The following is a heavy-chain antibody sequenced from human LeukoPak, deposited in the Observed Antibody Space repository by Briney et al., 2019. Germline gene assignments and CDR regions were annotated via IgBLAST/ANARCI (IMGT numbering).Heavy chain of an antibody. V-gene: IGHV3-7*03. J-gene: IGHJ4*02. Sequence: GGSLRLSCAASGLTFSRYWMTWFRQAPGKGLEWVANIKQDGSEKYYVDSVKGRFTISRDNAQHTLFLLMNSLRAEDTAIYYCAKDRIPATLYYFDYWGQGTLVTVSS. CDR3: AKDRIPATLYYFDY. D-gene: IGHD2-2*01. CDR2: IKQDGSEK. CDR1: GLTFSRYW.